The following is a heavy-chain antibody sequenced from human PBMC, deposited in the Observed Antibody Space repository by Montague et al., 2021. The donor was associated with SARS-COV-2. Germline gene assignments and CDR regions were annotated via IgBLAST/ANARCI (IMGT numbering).Heavy chain of an antibody. J-gene: IGHJ4*02. CDR2: IYHSGST. V-gene: IGHV4-4*02. D-gene: IGHD3-10*01. CDR3: ASRGAGWFGSNPERFDY. CDR1: GGSISNSQW. Sequence: SETLSLTCAVPGGSISNSQWWSWVRQPPGKGLEWIGEIYHSGSTXXNPSLKSRVTISVDKSKNQFSLKLNSVTAADTAVYYCASRGAGWFGSNPERFDYWGQGTLVTVSS.